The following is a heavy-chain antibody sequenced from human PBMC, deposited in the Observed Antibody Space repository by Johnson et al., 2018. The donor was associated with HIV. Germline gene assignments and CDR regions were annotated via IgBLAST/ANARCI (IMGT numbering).Heavy chain of an antibody. CDR2: ISYDGSNK. J-gene: IGHJ3*02. V-gene: IGHV3-30*18. Sequence: QVQLVESGGGLVQPGGSLRLSCAASGFTFSSYGMHWVRQAPGKGLEWVAVISYDGSNKYYADSVKGRFTISRDNSKNTLYLQMNSLRAEDTAVYYCAKEQWFGELFSAFDIWGQGTMVTVSS. CDR3: AKEQWFGELFSAFDI. CDR1: GFTFSSYG. D-gene: IGHD3-10*01.